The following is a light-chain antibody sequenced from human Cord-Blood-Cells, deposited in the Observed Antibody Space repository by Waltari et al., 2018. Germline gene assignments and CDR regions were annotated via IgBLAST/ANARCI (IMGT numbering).Light chain of an antibody. CDR3: CSYAGSYTYV. V-gene: IGLV2-11*01. CDR2: DVS. CDR1: SSDVGGFNY. J-gene: IGLJ1*01. Sequence: QSALTQPRSVSGSHGQSVTIPCTGTSSDVGGFNYVVWYQQHPGKATTLMIYDVSKRPSGVPDRFSGSKSGNTASLTISGLQAEDEADYYCCSYAGSYTYVFGTGTKVTVL.